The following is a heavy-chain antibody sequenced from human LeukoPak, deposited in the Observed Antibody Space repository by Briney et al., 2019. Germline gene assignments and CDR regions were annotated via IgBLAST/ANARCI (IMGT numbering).Heavy chain of an antibody. CDR1: GYTFTGYY. CDR3: ARVKSSSFPYFYFDY. D-gene: IGHD6-6*01. Sequence: ASVKVSCKASGYTFTGYYMHWVRQAPGQGLEWMGRINPNSGGTNYAQKFQGRVTMTRDTSISTAYMELSRLRSDDTAVYYCARVKSSSFPYFYFDYWGLGTLVTVSS. J-gene: IGHJ4*02. V-gene: IGHV1-2*06. CDR2: INPNSGGT.